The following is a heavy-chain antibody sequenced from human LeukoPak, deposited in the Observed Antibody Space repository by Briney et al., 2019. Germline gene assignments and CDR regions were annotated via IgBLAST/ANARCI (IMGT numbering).Heavy chain of an antibody. CDR1: GGSISSSSYY. CDR2: IYYSGST. V-gene: IGHV4-39*07. D-gene: IGHD2-2*01. CDR3: ARRFGISTQARGYYYYYYMDV. Sequence: SETLSLTCTVSGGSISSSSYYWGWIRQPPGKGLEWIGSIYYSGSTYYNPSLKSRVTISVDTSKNQFSPKLSSVTAADTAVYYCARRFGISTQARGYYYYYYMDVWGKGTTVTVSS. J-gene: IGHJ6*03.